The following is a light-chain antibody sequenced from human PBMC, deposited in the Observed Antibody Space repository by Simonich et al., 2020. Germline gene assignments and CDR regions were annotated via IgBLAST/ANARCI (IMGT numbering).Light chain of an antibody. Sequence: EIVMMQSPATLSVSPGERATLSCKASQSVSSNLACYQQKPGQAPRLLIYGASTRATGIPARFSGSGSGTEFTLTISSMQSEDFAVYYCQQYNNWPLTFGGGTKVEIK. CDR2: GAS. CDR3: QQYNNWPLT. V-gene: IGKV3-15*01. J-gene: IGKJ4*01. CDR1: QSVSSN.